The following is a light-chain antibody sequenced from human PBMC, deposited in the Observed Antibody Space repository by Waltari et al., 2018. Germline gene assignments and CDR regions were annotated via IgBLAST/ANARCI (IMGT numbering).Light chain of an antibody. V-gene: IGKV3-20*01. CDR1: RWVIGGY. CDR3: QQYGSSPKT. CDR2: GAS. Sequence: CGPGRWVIGGYLPWYQQKPGQAPRLLIYGASMSATGIPDRFSGSGSGTDFTLTISRLEPEDCAVYYCQQYGSSPKTFGQGTKVEIK. J-gene: IGKJ1*01.